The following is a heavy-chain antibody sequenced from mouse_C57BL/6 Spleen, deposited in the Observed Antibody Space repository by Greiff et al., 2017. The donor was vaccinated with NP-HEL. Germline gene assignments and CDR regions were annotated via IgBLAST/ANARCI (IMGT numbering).Heavy chain of an antibody. Sequence: VQLQQSGPELVKPGASVKMSCKASGYTFTDYYMHWVKQKPGKGLEWIGEIYPGSGNTYYNEKFKGKATLTADTSSSTAYMQLSSLTSEDSAVYFCTDPFAYWGQGTLVTVSA. J-gene: IGHJ3*01. CDR2: YPGSGNTY. CDR1: YTFTDYYM. CDR3: DPFAY. V-gene: IGHV1-83*01.